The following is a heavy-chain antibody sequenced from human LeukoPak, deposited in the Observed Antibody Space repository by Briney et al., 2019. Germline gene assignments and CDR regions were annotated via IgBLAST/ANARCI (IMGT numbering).Heavy chain of an antibody. J-gene: IGHJ6*02. CDR2: IYYSGST. CDR1: GGSISSGGYY. Sequence: SETLSLTCTVSGGSISSGGYYWSWIRQHPGKGLEWIGYIYYSGSTYYNPSLKGRVTISVDTSKNQFSLKLSSVTAADTAVYYCARSGVDILTGYPMNGMDVWGQGTTVTVSS. CDR3: ARSGVDILTGYPMNGMDV. D-gene: IGHD3-9*01. V-gene: IGHV4-31*03.